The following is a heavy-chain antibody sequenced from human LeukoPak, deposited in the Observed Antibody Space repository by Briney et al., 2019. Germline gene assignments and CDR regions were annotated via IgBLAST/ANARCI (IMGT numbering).Heavy chain of an antibody. CDR3: ARDRSIAVGWFDP. J-gene: IGHJ5*02. V-gene: IGHV4-59*01. CDR2: IYYSGST. Sequence: SETLSLTCTVSGGSISSYYWSWIRQPPGKGLEWIGYIYYSGSTNYNPSFKSRVAISVDTSKNQFSLKLSSVTAADTAVYYCARDRSIAVGWFDPWGQGTLVTVSS. CDR1: GGSISSYY. D-gene: IGHD6-19*01.